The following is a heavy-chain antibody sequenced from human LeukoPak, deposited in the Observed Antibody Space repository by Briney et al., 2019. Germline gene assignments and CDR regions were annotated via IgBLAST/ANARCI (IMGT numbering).Heavy chain of an antibody. D-gene: IGHD3-10*01. CDR2: IYYSGST. Sequence: SETLSLTCTVSGGSISSSSYYWGWSRQPPGKGLEWIGSIYYSGSTDYNPSLKSRVTISVDTSKSQFSLKLSSVTAADTSVYYCARHVGVNSGRFDFWGQGTLVTVSS. J-gene: IGHJ4*02. CDR3: ARHVGVNSGRFDF. CDR1: GGSISSSSYY. V-gene: IGHV4-39*01.